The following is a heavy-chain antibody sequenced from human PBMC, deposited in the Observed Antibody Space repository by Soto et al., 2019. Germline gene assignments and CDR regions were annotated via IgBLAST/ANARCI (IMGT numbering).Heavy chain of an antibody. CDR1: GGSISDYY. J-gene: IGHJ4*02. D-gene: IGHD2-21*01. CDR3: ARARKATYIPGGFDS. V-gene: IGHV4-59*01. CDR2: SYYGGIT. Sequence: PSETLSLTCSVSGGSISDYYWSWIRQSPEKGLEYISYSYYGGITSLNGALNGRVTMSIDTSKNQFSLKATSLTAADTAVYYCARARKATYIPGGFDSWGQGTLVTVCS.